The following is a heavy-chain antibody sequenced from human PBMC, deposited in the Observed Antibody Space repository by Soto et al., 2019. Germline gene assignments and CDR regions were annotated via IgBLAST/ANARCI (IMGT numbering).Heavy chain of an antibody. Sequence: EVQLVESGGGLVRPGGSLRLSCAASRFAFRAFSMSWVRQSPGQGLAWVSSISRGGNYIYYADAVKSRFTISRDNTNKALFLQMKSLRAEDTAVYFGVRDPSLSQWEGPCGEHFDYWGQGTLLTVSS. CDR3: VRDPSLSQWEGPCGEHFDY. J-gene: IGHJ4*02. V-gene: IGHV3-21*02. D-gene: IGHD1-26*01. CDR1: RFAFRAFS. CDR2: ISRGGNYI.